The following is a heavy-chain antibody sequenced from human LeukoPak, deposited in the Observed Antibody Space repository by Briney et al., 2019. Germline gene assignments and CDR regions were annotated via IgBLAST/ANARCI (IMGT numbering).Heavy chain of an antibody. CDR2: INGDGSIT. CDR1: GFTFTTYW. Sequence: PGGSLRLSCAASGFTFTTYWMHWVRQAPGKGLVWVSHINGDGSITSYADSVKGRFTISRDNSKNTLYLQMNSLRAEDTAVYYCARQSRSYYYDSSGWDAFDIWGQGTMVTVSS. J-gene: IGHJ3*02. CDR3: ARQSRSYYYDSSGWDAFDI. D-gene: IGHD3-22*01. V-gene: IGHV3-74*01.